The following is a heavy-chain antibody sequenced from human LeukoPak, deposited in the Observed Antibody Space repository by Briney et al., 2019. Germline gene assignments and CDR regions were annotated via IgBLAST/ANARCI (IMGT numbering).Heavy chain of an antibody. J-gene: IGHJ3*02. D-gene: IGHD2-2*01. V-gene: IGHV3-23*01. CDR2: ISGSGGST. Sequence: GGSLRLSCAASGFTFSSYEMNWVRQAPGKGLEWVSAISGSGGSTYYADSVKGRFTISRDNSKNTLYLQMNSLRAEDTAVYYCAKYCSSTSCRNAFDIWGQGTMVTVSS. CDR3: AKYCSSTSCRNAFDI. CDR1: GFTFSSYE.